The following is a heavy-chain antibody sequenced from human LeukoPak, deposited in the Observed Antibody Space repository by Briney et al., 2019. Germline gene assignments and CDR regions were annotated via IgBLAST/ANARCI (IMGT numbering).Heavy chain of an antibody. V-gene: IGHV3-48*03. CDR1: GFTFSSYE. CDR2: ISSSGSTI. CDR3: ARDQRSNGYHQFDY. J-gene: IGHJ4*02. Sequence: RAGGSLRLSCAASGFTFSSYEMNWVRQAPGKGREWVSYISSSGSTIYYADSVKGRFTISRDNAKNSLYLQMNSLRAEDTAVYYCARDQRSNGYHQFDYWGQGTLVTVSS. D-gene: IGHD3-22*01.